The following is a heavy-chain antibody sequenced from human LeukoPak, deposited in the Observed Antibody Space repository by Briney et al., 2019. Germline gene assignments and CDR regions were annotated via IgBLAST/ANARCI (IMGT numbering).Heavy chain of an antibody. CDR3: ARSYGGFLGLFDY. Sequence: SETLSLTCTVSGGSISSSSYYWGWIRQPPGKGLEWIGSIYYSGSTYYNPSLKSRVTISVDTSKNQFSLKLSSVTAADTAVYYCARSYGGFLGLFDYWGQGTLVTVSS. J-gene: IGHJ4*02. V-gene: IGHV4-39*07. CDR2: IYYSGST. CDR1: GGSISSSSYY. D-gene: IGHD2/OR15-2a*01.